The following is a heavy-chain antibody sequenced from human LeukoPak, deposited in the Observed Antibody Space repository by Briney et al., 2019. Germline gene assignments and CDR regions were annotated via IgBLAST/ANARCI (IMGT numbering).Heavy chain of an antibody. J-gene: IGHJ4*02. D-gene: IGHD2-15*01. CDR3: TRPSRPSDPAVAGY. CDR1: GFTFSGSA. V-gene: IGHV3-73*01. Sequence: PGGSLRLSCAASGFTFSGSAMHWVRQASGKGLEWVGRIRSKANSYATAYAASVKGRFTISRDDSKNTAYLQMNSLKTEDTAVYYCTRPSRPSDPAVAGYWGQGTLVTVSP. CDR2: IRSKANSYAT.